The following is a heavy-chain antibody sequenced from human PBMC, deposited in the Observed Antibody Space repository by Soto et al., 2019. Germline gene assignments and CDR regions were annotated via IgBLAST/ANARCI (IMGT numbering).Heavy chain of an antibody. CDR1: GASIRTGGYY. CDR3: ARDRKDYPDI. Sequence: SETLSLTCTVSGASIRTGGYYWRWIRQRPGKGLEGSAYIFYTCSAYYNPSLGTRLSISIDRSKNQFSLELRSVSLADTAVYYCARDRKDYPDIWGQGTRVTVSS. J-gene: IGHJ4*02. D-gene: IGHD4-17*01. V-gene: IGHV4-31*03. CDR2: IFYTCSA.